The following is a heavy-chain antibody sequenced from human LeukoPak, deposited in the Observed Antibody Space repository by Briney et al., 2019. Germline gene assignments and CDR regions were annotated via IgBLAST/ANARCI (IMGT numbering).Heavy chain of an antibody. D-gene: IGHD5/OR15-5a*01. Sequence: PSETLSLTCTVSGGSISSGDYYWSWIRQPPGKGLEWIGYIYYSGSTYYNPSLKSRVTISVDRSKNQFSLKLSSVTAADTAVYYCAKDGVVSGTMGRLNYWGQGTLVTVSS. J-gene: IGHJ4*02. CDR3: AKDGVVSGTMGRLNY. CDR1: GGSISSGDYY. V-gene: IGHV4-30-4*08. CDR2: IYYSGST.